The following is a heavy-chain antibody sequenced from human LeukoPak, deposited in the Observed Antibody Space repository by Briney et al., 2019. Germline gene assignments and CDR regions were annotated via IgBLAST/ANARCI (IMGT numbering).Heavy chain of an antibody. CDR1: GYTFTSYY. CDR3: ARELPYYYYYMDV. D-gene: IGHD1-26*01. CDR2: INPSGGST. J-gene: IGHJ6*03. V-gene: IGHV1-46*01. Sequence: ASVKVSCKASGYTFTSYYIHWVRQAPGEGLEWMGIINPSGGSTSYAQKFQGRVTMTRDTSTSTVYMELSSLRSEDTAVYYCARELPYYYYYMDVWGKGTTVTISS.